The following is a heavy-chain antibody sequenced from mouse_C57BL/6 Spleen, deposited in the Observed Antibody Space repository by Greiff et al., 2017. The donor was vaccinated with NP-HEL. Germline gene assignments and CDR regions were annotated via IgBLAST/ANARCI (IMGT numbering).Heavy chain of an antibody. CDR3: ATNRGSSGPLAY. Sequence: QVQLQQPGAELVKPGASVKMSCKASGYTFTSYWITWVKQRPGQGLEWIGDIYPGSGSTNYNEKFKSKATLTVDTSSSTAYMQLSSLTSEDSAVYYCATNRGSSGPLAYWGQGTLVTVSA. J-gene: IGHJ3*01. CDR2: IYPGSGST. CDR1: GYTFTSYW. D-gene: IGHD3-2*02. V-gene: IGHV1-55*01.